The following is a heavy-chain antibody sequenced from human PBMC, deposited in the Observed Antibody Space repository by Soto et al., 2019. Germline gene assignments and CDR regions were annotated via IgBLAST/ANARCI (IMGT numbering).Heavy chain of an antibody. CDR3: AKEDSARHISSGYLDY. D-gene: IGHD6-19*01. CDR1: GFTFSSYA. CDR2: ISGSGGCT. V-gene: IGHV3-23*01. J-gene: IGHJ4*02. Sequence: GGSMSLSCAASGFTFSSYAISWVRQAQGKGREWVSAISGSGGCTYYADSVKGRLTISKDNSKKTLYLQMNTLKAEDRAVYYCAKEDSARHISSGYLDYWGQGTLVTVSS.